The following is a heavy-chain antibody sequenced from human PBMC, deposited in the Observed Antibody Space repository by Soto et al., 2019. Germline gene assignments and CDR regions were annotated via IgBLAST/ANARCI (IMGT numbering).Heavy chain of an antibody. J-gene: IGHJ6*02. CDR3: ARGVVVVTATYGMDV. CDR1: GVTFSSYA. V-gene: IGHV3-64*01. CDR2: ISSNGGST. D-gene: IGHD2-15*01. Sequence: PGGSLRLSCAASGVTFSSYAMHWFLQAPGKGLEYVSAISSNGGSTYYANSVKGRFTISRDNSKNTLYLQMGSLRAEDMAVYYCARGVVVVTATYGMDVWGQGTTVTVSS.